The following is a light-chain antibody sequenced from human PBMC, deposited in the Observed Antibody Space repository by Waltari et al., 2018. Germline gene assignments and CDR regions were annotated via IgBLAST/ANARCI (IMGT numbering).Light chain of an antibody. CDR3: CSYASSSSTPFV. CDR2: DVS. V-gene: IGLV2-14*03. J-gene: IGLJ1*01. Sequence: QSALTQPASVSGSPGQSITISCTGTSSDVGRYNSVSWYQQHTGKALKLMSDDVSDRPSGFSDRFAGSKSANTASLTISGLQDEDEADYFCCSYASSSSTPFVFGSGTKVTVL. CDR1: SSDVGRYNS.